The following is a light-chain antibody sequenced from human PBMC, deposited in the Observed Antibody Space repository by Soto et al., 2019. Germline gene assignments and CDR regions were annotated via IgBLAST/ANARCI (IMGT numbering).Light chain of an antibody. J-gene: IGKJ1*01. Sequence: DIQMTQSAYTLSASVGDRDTITCRASQCISNWLAWYQQKPGKAPKFLIYDASRLESGVPSRFTGSGSGTEFTLTISSLQPDDFATYYGQQYNTYPWTFGQGTKGEIQ. V-gene: IGKV1-5*01. CDR1: QCISNW. CDR2: DAS. CDR3: QQYNTYPWT.